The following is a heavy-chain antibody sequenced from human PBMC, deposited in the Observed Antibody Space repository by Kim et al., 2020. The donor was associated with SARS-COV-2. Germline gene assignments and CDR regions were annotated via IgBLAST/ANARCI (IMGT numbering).Heavy chain of an antibody. Sequence: GGSLRLSCAASGFTFSSYWMHWVRQAPGKGLVWVSRINSDGSSTSYADSVKGRFTISRDNAKNTLYLQMNSLRAEDTAVYYCARAQYSSGWGIDYWGQGTLVTVSS. CDR1: GFTFSSYW. CDR2: INSDGSST. V-gene: IGHV3-74*01. D-gene: IGHD6-19*01. CDR3: ARAQYSSGWGIDY. J-gene: IGHJ4*02.